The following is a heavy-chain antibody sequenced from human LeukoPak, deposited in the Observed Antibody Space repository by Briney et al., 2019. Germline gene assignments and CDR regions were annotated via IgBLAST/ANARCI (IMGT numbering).Heavy chain of an antibody. Sequence: GGSLRLSCAASGFTFSSYWMSWVRQAPGKGLEWVANIKQDGSEKYYVDSVKGRFTISRDNAKNSLYLQMNSLRAEDTAVYYCARDSEYSSSSEYYYMDVWGKGTTVTISS. CDR3: ARDSEYSSSSEYYYMDV. CDR2: IKQDGSEK. CDR1: GFTFSSYW. D-gene: IGHD6-6*01. V-gene: IGHV3-7*01. J-gene: IGHJ6*03.